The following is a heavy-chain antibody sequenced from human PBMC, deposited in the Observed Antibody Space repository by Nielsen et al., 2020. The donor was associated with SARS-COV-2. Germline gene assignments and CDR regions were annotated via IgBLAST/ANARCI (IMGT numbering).Heavy chain of an antibody. CDR1: GYTYTSYA. V-gene: IGHV7-4-1*02. J-gene: IGHJ2*01. D-gene: IGHD3-10*01. CDR3: AREHYGSGSGRHFDL. Sequence: ASVKVSCKASGYTYTSYAMNWVRQAPGQGLEWMGWINTNTGNPTYAQGFTGRFVFSLDTSVSTAYLQISSLKAEDTAVYYCAREHYGSGSGRHFDLWGRGTLVTVSS. CDR2: INTNTGNP.